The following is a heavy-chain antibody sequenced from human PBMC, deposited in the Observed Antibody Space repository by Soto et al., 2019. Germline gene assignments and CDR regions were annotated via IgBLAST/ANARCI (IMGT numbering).Heavy chain of an antibody. V-gene: IGHV3-23*01. CDR2: ISGSGGST. Sequence: GGSLRLSCAASGFTFSSYAMSWVRQAPGKGLEWVSAISGSGGSTYYADSVKGRFTISRDNSKNTLYLQMNSLRAEDTAVYYCAKLGYYGSGTPNDAFDIWGQGTMVTVSS. CDR1: GFTFSSYA. J-gene: IGHJ3*02. CDR3: AKLGYYGSGTPNDAFDI. D-gene: IGHD3-10*01.